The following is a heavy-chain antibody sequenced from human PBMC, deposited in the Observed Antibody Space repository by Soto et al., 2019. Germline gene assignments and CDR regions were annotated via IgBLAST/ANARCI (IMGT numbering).Heavy chain of an antibody. D-gene: IGHD2-21*02. CDR2: IYWDDDK. CDR3: VQSRCGGDCLQSYSSHSYYGLDV. V-gene: IGHV2-5*02. Sequence: QITLKESGPTLVKPTQTLTLTCTFSGLSLSTTGVGVGWIRQPPGKALEWLALIYWDDDKRYSPSLKSRLTVTXDXSXDXXVLTMTNMDPVDTAPYDCVQSRCGGDCLQSYSSHSYYGLDVWGQGTTVTVSS. CDR1: GLSLSTTGVG. J-gene: IGHJ6*02.